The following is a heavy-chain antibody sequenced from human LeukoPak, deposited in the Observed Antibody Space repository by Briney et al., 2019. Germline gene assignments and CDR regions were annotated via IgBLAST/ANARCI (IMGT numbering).Heavy chain of an antibody. CDR1: GFTLSDYS. D-gene: IGHD2-2*01. CDR3: ARRLVTAGVTDFFDY. Sequence: GGSLRLPCAASGFTLSDYSMSWVRQAPGAGLEWISAISPAGDSTTDADSVKGRFTISRDNSKSTLYLQMHRLTAEDTALYYCARRLVTAGVTDFFDYWGQGTLVSVSS. V-gene: IGHV3-23*01. CDR2: ISPAGDST. J-gene: IGHJ4*02.